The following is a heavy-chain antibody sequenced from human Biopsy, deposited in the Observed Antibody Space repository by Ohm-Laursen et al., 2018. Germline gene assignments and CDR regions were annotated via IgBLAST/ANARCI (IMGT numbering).Heavy chain of an antibody. Sequence: SETLSLTCGGYGGSFSDDYWTWIRQPPGKGLEWIGEINHGGTTKYYNPSLRSRASISKDTSKNQFSLRLTSVSAADTAVYYCARVRGGFLEWFDYWGQGTLVTVSS. V-gene: IGHV4-34*01. J-gene: IGHJ5*01. CDR3: ARVRGGFLEWFDY. CDR2: INHGGTT. CDR1: GGSFSDDY. D-gene: IGHD3-3*01.